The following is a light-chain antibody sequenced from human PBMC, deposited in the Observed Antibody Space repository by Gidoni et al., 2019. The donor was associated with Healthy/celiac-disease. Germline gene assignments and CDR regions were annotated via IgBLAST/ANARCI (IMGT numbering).Light chain of an antibody. V-gene: IGKV3-11*01. J-gene: IGKJ2*01. CDR1: QSVSSY. CDR2: DAS. Sequence: EIVMTQSPATLSLSPGERATLSCRASQSVSSYLAWYHQKPGQAPSLLIYDASNRATGIPARFSGSGSGTDFTLTISSLEPEDFAVYYCQQRSNWPRYTFGQGTKLEIK. CDR3: QQRSNWPRYT.